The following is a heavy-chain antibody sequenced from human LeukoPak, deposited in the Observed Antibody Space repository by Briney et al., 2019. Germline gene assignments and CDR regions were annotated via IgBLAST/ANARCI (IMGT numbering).Heavy chain of an antibody. CDR1: GGTFSSYA. CDR2: IIPIFGTA. Sequence: ASVKVSCKASGGTFSSYAISWVQQAPGQGLEWMGGIIPIFGTANYAQKFQGRVTITADESTSTAYMELSSLRSEDTAVYYCARDLSAAGTVNPYNWFDPWGQGTLVTVSS. D-gene: IGHD6-13*01. V-gene: IGHV1-69*13. J-gene: IGHJ5*02. CDR3: ARDLSAAGTVNPYNWFDP.